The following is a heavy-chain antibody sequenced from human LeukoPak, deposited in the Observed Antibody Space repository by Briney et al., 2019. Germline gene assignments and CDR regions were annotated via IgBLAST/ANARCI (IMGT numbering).Heavy chain of an antibody. J-gene: IGHJ4*02. V-gene: IGHV3-48*04. CDR2: ISSSSATI. Sequence: GGSLRLSCVASGFSFSTSWMSWVRQAPGKGLEWISYISSSSATIYYADSVKGRFTISRDNAKNSLYLQMNSLRAEDTAVYYCARGRDLFDSWGQGTLVIVSS. CDR3: ARGRDLFDS. CDR1: GFSFSTSW.